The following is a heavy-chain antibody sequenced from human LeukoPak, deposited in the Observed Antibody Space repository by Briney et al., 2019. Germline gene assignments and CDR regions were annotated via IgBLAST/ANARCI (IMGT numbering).Heavy chain of an antibody. CDR3: AVDVGGISTRVHY. D-gene: IGHD2-2*01. CDR1: GFTFSSYG. CDR2: IWYDGSNK. Sequence: PGGSLRLSCAASGFTFSSYGMHWVRQATGKGLEWVAAIWYDGSNKNYADSAKGLFIISKDNSKNSVYLEMNGLRAEDTAVYYCAVDVGGISTRVHYWGQGTLVTVSS. J-gene: IGHJ4*02. V-gene: IGHV3-33*08.